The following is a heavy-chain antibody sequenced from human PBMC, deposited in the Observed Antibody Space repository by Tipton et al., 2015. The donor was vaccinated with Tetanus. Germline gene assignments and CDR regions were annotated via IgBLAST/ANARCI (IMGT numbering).Heavy chain of an antibody. CDR1: GFTFSSYW. CDR2: IKQDGSEK. CDR3: AREDPIAVAGRTYYYMDV. J-gene: IGHJ6*03. D-gene: IGHD6-19*01. V-gene: IGHV3-7*01. Sequence: LRLSCAASGFTFSSYWMSWVRQAPGKGLEWVANIKQDGSEKYYVDSVKGRFTISRDNAKNSLYLQMNSLRAEDTAVYYCAREDPIAVAGRTYYYMDVWGKGTTVTVSS.